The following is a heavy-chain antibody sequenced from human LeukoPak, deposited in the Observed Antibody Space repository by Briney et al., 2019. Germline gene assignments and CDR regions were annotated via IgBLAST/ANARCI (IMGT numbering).Heavy chain of an antibody. V-gene: IGHV4-39*01. CDR3: ARREGSTWEYNWFDP. D-gene: IGHD6-13*01. CDR2: IFHSATSYYSGTS. Sequence: SETLSLTCTVSGGSISSRDYYWPWPRKPPGKGLEWIGTIFHSATSYYSGTSYFNASLKSRVTISVDTPKNQFSLKVKPVTAADTAVYYCARREGSTWEYNWFDPWGQGTLVTVSS. CDR1: GGSISSRDYY. J-gene: IGHJ5*02.